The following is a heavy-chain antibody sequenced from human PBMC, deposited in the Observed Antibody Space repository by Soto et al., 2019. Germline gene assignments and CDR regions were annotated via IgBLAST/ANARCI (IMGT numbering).Heavy chain of an antibody. J-gene: IGHJ4*02. D-gene: IGHD1-7*01. CDR1: GYSFTSYW. CDR3: ARLTGTNFGYYFAY. Sequence: GESLKISCQGSGYSFTSYWIGWVRQMPGKGLEWMGIMYPGDSDTRFSPSFQGQVTISADKSISTAYLQWSSLKASDTAMYYCARLTGTNFGYYFAYWGQGTQVPVSS. V-gene: IGHV5-51*01. CDR2: MYPGDSDT.